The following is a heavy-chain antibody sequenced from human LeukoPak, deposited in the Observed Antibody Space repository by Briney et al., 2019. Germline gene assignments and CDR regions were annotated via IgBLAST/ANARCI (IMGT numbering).Heavy chain of an antibody. CDR1: GGSISSYY. V-gene: IGHV4-4*07. CDR3: AREGFLGTYYYDSSGYQGYFDY. J-gene: IGHJ4*02. CDR2: IYTSGST. Sequence: SETLSLTCTVSGGSISSYYWSWIRQPAGKGLEWIGRIYTSGSTNYNPSLKSRVTMSVDTSKNQFSLKLSSVTAADTAVYYCAREGFLGTYYYDSSGYQGYFDYWGQGTLVTVSS. D-gene: IGHD3-22*01.